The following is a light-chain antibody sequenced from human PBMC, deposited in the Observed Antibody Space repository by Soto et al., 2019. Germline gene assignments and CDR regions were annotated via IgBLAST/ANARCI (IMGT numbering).Light chain of an antibody. CDR1: SSDIGGYNY. Sequence: QSALTQPASVSGSPGQSITISCTGTSSDIGGYNYVSWYQQHPGKAPKLMIYDVSNRPSGVSNRFSGSKSGSTASLTISGRQAEDEADYYCSSYTSSNTVVFGGGTKLTVL. V-gene: IGLV2-14*03. CDR3: SSYTSSNTVV. J-gene: IGLJ2*01. CDR2: DVS.